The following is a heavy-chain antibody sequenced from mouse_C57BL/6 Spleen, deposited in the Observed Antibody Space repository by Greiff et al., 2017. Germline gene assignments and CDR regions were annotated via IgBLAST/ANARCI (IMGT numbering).Heavy chain of an antibody. V-gene: IGHV1-50*01. CDR2: IDPSDSYT. J-gene: IGHJ2*01. Sequence: VQLQQSGAELVKPGASVKLSCKASGYTFTSYWMQWVKQRPGQGLEWIGEIDPSDSYTNYNQKFKGKATLTVDTSSSTAYMQLSSLTSEDSAVYYCARSRRGDYWGQGTTLTVSS. CDR3: ARSRRGDY. CDR1: GYTFTSYW.